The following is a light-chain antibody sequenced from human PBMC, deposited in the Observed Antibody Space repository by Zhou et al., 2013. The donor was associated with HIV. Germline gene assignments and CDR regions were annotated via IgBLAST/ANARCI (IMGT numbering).Light chain of an antibody. V-gene: IGKV3-11*01. CDR3: QVYSAFVIT. CDR2: DIS. J-gene: IGKJ3*01. Sequence: EIVLTQSPPTLSLSPGVRATLSCRASQSVGNSLAWYQQKPGQAPRLLIYDISNRATGIPARFSGSGSGTDFTLTISSLEPEDFAVYYCQVYSAFVITFGPGTKVEI. CDR1: QSVGNS.